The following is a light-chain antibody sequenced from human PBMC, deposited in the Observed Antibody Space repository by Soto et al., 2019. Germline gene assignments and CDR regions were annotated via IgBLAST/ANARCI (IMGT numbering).Light chain of an antibody. CDR3: QQFGSSPGFT. CDR1: QSLKSRY. Sequence: EIVLTQSPGPLSLSPGERSTLSCRASQSLKSRYLAWYQQKPGQAPRLLIYGASSRATGIPDRFSGSGSGTDFTLTISRLEPEDFAVYYCQQFGSSPGFTFGPGTKVDIK. V-gene: IGKV3-20*01. CDR2: GAS. J-gene: IGKJ3*01.